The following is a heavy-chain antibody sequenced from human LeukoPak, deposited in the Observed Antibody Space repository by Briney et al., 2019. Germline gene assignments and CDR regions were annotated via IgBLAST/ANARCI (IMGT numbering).Heavy chain of an antibody. CDR2: MNPNSGNT. V-gene: IGHV1-8*01. J-gene: IGHJ4*02. D-gene: IGHD5-24*01. Sequence: ASVKVSCKASGYTFTSYDFNWVRQATGQGLEWMGWMNPNSGNTGYAQKFQGRVTMTRNTSISTAHMELSSLRSEDTAVYYCARGRTRDGYNYDYWGQGTLVTVSS. CDR1: GYTFTSYD. CDR3: ARGRTRDGYNYDY.